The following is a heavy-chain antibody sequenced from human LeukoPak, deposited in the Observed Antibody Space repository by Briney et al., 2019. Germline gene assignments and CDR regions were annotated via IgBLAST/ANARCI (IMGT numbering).Heavy chain of an antibody. D-gene: IGHD5-24*01. J-gene: IGHJ3*02. CDR1: GGTFSSYA. CDR3: ARDLYEMATSSGGFDAFDI. V-gene: IGHV1-69*05. Sequence: GASVKVSCKASGGTFSSYAISWVRQAPGQGLEWMGGVIPIFGTANYAQKFQGRVTITTDESTSTAYMELSSLRSEDTAVYYCARDLYEMATSSGGFDAFDIWGQGTMVTVSS. CDR2: VIPIFGTA.